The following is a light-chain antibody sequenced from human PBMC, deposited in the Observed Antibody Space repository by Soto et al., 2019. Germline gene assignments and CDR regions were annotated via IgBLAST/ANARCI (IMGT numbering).Light chain of an antibody. J-gene: IGKJ1*01. Sequence: DIQMTQSPSTLSASVGDRVTITCRASQSISSWLAWYQQKPGKAPKLLIYDASSLESGVPSRFNGSGSGTEFTLSISSLQPDDSATYYCQQYNTYPTFGQGTKVEVK. CDR2: DAS. V-gene: IGKV1-5*01. CDR1: QSISSW. CDR3: QQYNTYPT.